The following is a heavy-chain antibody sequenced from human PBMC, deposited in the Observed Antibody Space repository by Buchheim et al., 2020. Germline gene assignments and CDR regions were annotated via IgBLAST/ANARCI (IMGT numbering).Heavy chain of an antibody. Sequence: QVQLVESGGGVVQPGRSLRLSCAASGFTFSSYAMHWVRQAPGKGLEWVAVISYDGSNKYYADSVKGRFTISRDNSKNKLYLQMNSLRAEDTAVYYCARDLVVVPAANYYYYGMDVWGQGTT. V-gene: IGHV3-30*04. J-gene: IGHJ6*02. CDR1: GFTFSSYA. D-gene: IGHD2-2*01. CDR3: ARDLVVVPAANYYYYGMDV. CDR2: ISYDGSNK.